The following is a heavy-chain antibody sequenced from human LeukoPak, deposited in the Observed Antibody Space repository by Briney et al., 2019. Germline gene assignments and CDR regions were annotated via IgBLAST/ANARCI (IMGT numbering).Heavy chain of an antibody. D-gene: IGHD6-6*01. Sequence: GGSLSPSCAASGFTFSDYYMTWIRQAPGKGLEWVSYISSSGSTIYYADSVKGRFTISRDNAKNSLYLQMNSLRAEDTAVYYCARGAARPGIVDYWGQGTLVTVSS. J-gene: IGHJ4*02. CDR2: ISSSGSTI. CDR3: ARGAARPGIVDY. V-gene: IGHV3-11*01. CDR1: GFTFSDYY.